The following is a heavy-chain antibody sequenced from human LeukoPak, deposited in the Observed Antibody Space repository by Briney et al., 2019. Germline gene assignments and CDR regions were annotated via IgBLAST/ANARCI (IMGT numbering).Heavy chain of an antibody. Sequence: SETLSLTCAVYGGSFSGYYWGWVRQPPGKGLEWIGNIYYNGNTYCNPSLKSRVTISIDTSKNHFSLKLTSVTAADTAVYYCARLRDTSGYYGDYFDYWGQGTLVTVSS. CDR1: GGSFSGYY. CDR2: IYYNGNT. J-gene: IGHJ4*02. V-gene: IGHV4-34*01. CDR3: ARLRDTSGYYGDYFDY. D-gene: IGHD3-22*01.